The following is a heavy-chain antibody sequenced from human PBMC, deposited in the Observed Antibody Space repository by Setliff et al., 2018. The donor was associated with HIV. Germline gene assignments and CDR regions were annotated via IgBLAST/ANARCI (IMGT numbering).Heavy chain of an antibody. J-gene: IGHJ4*02. CDR2: VYYTGST. Sequence: SETLSLTCSVSGGSVSNSSYYWGWIRQPPGKGLEWIGNVYYTGSTYYNPSLKSRVTMSVDTSKNQFSLKLTSLTAADTAVYYCARDGGSSWPFDYWGQGTLVTVPQ. V-gene: IGHV4-39*07. CDR1: GGSVSNSSYY. D-gene: IGHD6-13*01. CDR3: ARDGGSSWPFDY.